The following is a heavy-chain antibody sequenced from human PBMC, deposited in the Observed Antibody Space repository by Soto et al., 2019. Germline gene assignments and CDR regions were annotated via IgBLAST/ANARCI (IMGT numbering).Heavy chain of an antibody. D-gene: IGHD3-3*01. Sequence: EVQLVETGGGLIQPGGSLRLSCAASGFTVSSNYMSRVRQAPGKGLEWVSRINSDGSSTSYADSVKGRFTISRDNAKNTLYLQMNSLRAEDTAVYYCARSGYHYYYYYYGMDVWGQGTTVTVSS. CDR3: ARSGYHYYYYYYGMDV. CDR2: INSDGSST. J-gene: IGHJ6*02. CDR1: GFTVSSNY. V-gene: IGHV3-74*02.